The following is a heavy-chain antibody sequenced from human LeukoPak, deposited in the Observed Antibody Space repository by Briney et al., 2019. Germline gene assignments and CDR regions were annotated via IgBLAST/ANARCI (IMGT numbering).Heavy chain of an antibody. CDR3: ARSATMVRGVIGYFDY. V-gene: IGHV4-59*12. CDR1: GGSISSYY. J-gene: IGHJ4*03. CDR2: IYYSGST. D-gene: IGHD3-10*01. Sequence: PSETLSLTCTVSGGSISSYYWSWTRQPPGKGLEWIGYIYYSGSTNYNPSLKSRVTMSVDTSKNQFSLKLSSVTAADTAVYYCARSATMVRGVIGYFDYWGQGTMVTVSS.